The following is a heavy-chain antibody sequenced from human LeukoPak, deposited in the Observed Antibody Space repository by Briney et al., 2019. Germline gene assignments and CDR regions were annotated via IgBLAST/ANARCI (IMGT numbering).Heavy chain of an antibody. J-gene: IGHJ5*02. CDR3: VRPIRSRDNNWFDP. D-gene: IGHD3-10*01. CDR1: GGSISSSNW. V-gene: IGHV4-4*02. Sequence: SGTLSLTCAVSGGSISSSNWWSWVRQPPGKGLEWIGEIYHSGSTNYNPSLKSRVTISVDTSANQFSLKLHSVTAADTAVYYCVRPIRSRDNNWFDPWGQGTLVIVSS. CDR2: IYHSGST.